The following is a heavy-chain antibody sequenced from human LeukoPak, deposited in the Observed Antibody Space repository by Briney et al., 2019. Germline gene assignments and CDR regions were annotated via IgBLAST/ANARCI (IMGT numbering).Heavy chain of an antibody. CDR3: ARPFYGSGSYCMDV. CDR2: ISYDGSNK. J-gene: IGHJ6*02. CDR1: GFTFSSYA. V-gene: IGHV3-30*04. D-gene: IGHD3-10*01. Sequence: GGSLRLSCAASGFTFSSYAMHWVRQAPGKGLEWVAVISYDGSNKYYADSVKGRFTISRDNSKNTLYLQMNSLRAEDTAVYYCARPFYGSGSYCMDVWGQGTTVTVSS.